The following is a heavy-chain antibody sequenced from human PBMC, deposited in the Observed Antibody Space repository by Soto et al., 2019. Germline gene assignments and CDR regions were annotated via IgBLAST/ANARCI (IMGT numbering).Heavy chain of an antibody. CDR1: GFTFSSYA. V-gene: IGHV3-23*01. D-gene: IGHD2-8*01. Sequence: ESGGGLVQPGGSLRLSCAASGFTFSSYAMSWVRQAPGKGLEWVSAISGSGGSTYYADSVKGRFTISRDNSKNTLYLQMNSLRAEDTAVYYCAKVHRGGYCTNGVCYTGDYWGQGTLVTVSS. J-gene: IGHJ4*02. CDR2: ISGSGGST. CDR3: AKVHRGGYCTNGVCYTGDY.